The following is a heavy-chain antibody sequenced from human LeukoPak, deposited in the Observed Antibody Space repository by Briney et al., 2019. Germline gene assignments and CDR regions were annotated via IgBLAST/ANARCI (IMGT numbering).Heavy chain of an antibody. CDR3: AKDRRGPLLRYFDWLLG. J-gene: IGHJ4*02. CDR2: ISNDGTNK. V-gene: IGHV3-30*18. CDR1: TFTFSSYG. D-gene: IGHD3-9*01. Sequence: AESLRLSCAASTFTFSSYGMHWVRPAPGKGLEWVAVISNDGTNKYYADSVKGRFSISRDNSKNTQYLQMNSLRTEDRAVYYCAKDRRGPLLRYFDWLLGRGQGTLVTDSS.